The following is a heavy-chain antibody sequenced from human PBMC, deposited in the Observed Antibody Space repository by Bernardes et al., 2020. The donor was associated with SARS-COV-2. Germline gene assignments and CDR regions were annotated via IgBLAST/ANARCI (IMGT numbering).Heavy chain of an antibody. V-gene: IGHV3-21*01. CDR3: TKDVNGVTYVTAFDL. CDR1: GFTLSSYT. J-gene: IGHJ3*01. D-gene: IGHD2-8*01. CDR2: ISSSSPYL. Sequence: VWALLLSCAASGFTLSSYTMNWVRQAPGPGLAWVSSISSSSPYLFYAESVKGRFTISRDNAKNSLHLHMNNVGAEDTAIYYCTKDVNGVTYVTAFDLWGQGTMVTVSS.